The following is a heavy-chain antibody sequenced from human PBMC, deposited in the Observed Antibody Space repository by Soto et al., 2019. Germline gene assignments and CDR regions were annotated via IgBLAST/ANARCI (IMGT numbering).Heavy chain of an antibody. D-gene: IGHD2-21*02. CDR2: IYRDVST. J-gene: IGHJ4*02. CDR3: ANGGGAFCGTDCYRAFDY. CDR1: GLTVSSNY. V-gene: IGHV3-53*01. Sequence: EVQLVESGGGLIQPGGSLRLSCAASGLTVSSNYMSWVRQAPGKGLEWVSVIYRDVSTYYADSVKGRFTISRDHSKNTLGLQMNSLRADDTAVYCCANGGGAFCGTDCYRAFDYWGQGTLVTVSS.